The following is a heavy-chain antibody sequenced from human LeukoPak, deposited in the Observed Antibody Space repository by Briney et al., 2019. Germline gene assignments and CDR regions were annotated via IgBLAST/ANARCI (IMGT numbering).Heavy chain of an antibody. Sequence: ASVKVSCKASGYTFTSYGISWVRQAPGQGLEWMGWISAYNGNTNYAQKFQGRVTMTRDTSISTAYMELSRLRSDDTAVYYCARAVAGATFQHWGRGPLVTVSS. CDR3: ARAVAGATFQH. D-gene: IGHD6-19*01. CDR2: ISAYNGNT. V-gene: IGHV1-18*01. CDR1: GYTFTSYG. J-gene: IGHJ1*01.